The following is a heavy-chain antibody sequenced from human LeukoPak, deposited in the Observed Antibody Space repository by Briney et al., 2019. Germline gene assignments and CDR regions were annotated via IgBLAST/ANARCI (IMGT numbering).Heavy chain of an antibody. Sequence: PSETLSLTCTVSGGSISSYYWNWIRQPPGKGLEWIGYIYYSGSTNYNPSLKSRVTISVDTSKNQFSLRLTSVTAEDTAVYYCATGSRSSGWFNYYYYGMDVWGQGTTVTVSS. J-gene: IGHJ6*02. D-gene: IGHD6-19*01. CDR1: GGSISSYY. CDR2: IYYSGST. V-gene: IGHV4-59*01. CDR3: ATGSRSSGWFNYYYYGMDV.